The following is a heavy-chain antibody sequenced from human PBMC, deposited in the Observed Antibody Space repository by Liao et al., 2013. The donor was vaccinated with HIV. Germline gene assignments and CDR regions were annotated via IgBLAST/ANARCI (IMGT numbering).Heavy chain of an antibody. D-gene: IGHD3-10*01. V-gene: IGHV4-4*07. Sequence: QVQLQESGPGLVKPSETLSLTCAVSGGSISSYYWTWIRQPAGKGLGVDWALFIPVGAPTPNPSLKSRVTMSVDPSKNVVSLKLNSVTAADTAVYYCTGSGNYYTTYYYYMDVWGERDRRSPSP. CDR2: FIPVGAP. J-gene: IGHJ6*03. CDR1: GGSISSYY. CDR3: TGSGNYYTTYYYYMDV.